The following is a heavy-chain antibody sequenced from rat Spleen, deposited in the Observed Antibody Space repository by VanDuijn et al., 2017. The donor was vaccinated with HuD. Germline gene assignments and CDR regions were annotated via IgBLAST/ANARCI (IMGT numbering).Heavy chain of an antibody. CDR3: ARHGPETWDFGF. D-gene: IGHD4-2*01. V-gene: IGHV5-22*01. Sequence: EVQLVVSGGGLVQPGRSMKLSCAASEFTFSGYYMAWVLHAPTKGLEWVASISYNGVSTYYRDSVKGRFTISRDNARSTLYLEMSSLRSEDTATYYCARHGPETWDFGFWGPGSMVTVSS. J-gene: IGHJ1*01. CDR1: EFTFSGYY. CDR2: ISYNGVST.